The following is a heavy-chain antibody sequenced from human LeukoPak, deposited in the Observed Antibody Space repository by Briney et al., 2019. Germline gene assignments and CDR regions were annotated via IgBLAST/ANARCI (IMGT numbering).Heavy chain of an antibody. CDR2: IKQDGSET. CDR1: GFTFRNYW. CDR3: AGENYFDY. Sequence: PGGSLRLSRAASGFTFRNYWMGWVRQAPGKGLEWVANIKQDGSETYYVDSVKGRFTISRDNAKNSLYLQMNSLRAEDTAVYYCAGENYFDYWGQGTLVTVSS. V-gene: IGHV3-7*01. J-gene: IGHJ4*02.